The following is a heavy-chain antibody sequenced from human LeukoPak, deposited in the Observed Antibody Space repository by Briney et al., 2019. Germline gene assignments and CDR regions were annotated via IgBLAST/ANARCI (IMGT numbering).Heavy chain of an antibody. CDR2: ISSSSSYI. V-gene: IGHV3-21*01. Sequence: GGSLRLSCVASGFTFSSYSMNWVRQAPGKGLEWVSSISSSSSYIYYADSVKGRFTISRDNAKNSLYLQMNSLRAEDTAVYYCARDPPYSDSSGYYYDYWGQGTLVTVSS. CDR3: ARDPPYSDSSGYYYDY. CDR1: GFTFSSYS. D-gene: IGHD3-22*01. J-gene: IGHJ4*02.